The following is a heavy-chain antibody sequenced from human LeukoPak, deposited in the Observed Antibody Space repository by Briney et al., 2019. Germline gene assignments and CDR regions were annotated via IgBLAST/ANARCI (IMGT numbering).Heavy chain of an antibody. Sequence: ASVKVSCKASGYTFTSYGISWVRQAPGQGLEWMGWISTYNGNTNYAQKLQGRVTITADESTSTAYMELSSLRSEDTAVYYCARKVRDSSGYYYGGYNWFDPWGQGTLVTVSS. V-gene: IGHV1-18*01. CDR2: ISTYNGNT. CDR1: GYTFTSYG. CDR3: ARKVRDSSGYYYGGYNWFDP. D-gene: IGHD3-22*01. J-gene: IGHJ5*02.